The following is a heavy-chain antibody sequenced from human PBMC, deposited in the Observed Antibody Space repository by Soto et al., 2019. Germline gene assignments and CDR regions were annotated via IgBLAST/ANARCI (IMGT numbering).Heavy chain of an antibody. CDR2: ISYDGSNK. V-gene: IGHV3-30-3*01. D-gene: IGHD4-4*01. J-gene: IGHJ4*02. CDR3: VRAPDKYVNTVRYDY. CDR1: GFTFSSYA. Sequence: PGGSLRLSCAASGFTFSSYAMHWVRQAPGKGLEWVAVISYDGSNKYYADSVKGRFTISRDTSKNTLYLQMNSLRAEDTAVYYCVRAPDKYVNTVRYDYWGQGTLVTVSS.